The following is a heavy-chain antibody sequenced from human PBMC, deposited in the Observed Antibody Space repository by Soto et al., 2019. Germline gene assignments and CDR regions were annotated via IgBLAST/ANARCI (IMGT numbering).Heavy chain of an antibody. D-gene: IGHD3-22*01. V-gene: IGHV3-23*01. Sequence: GGSLRLSCAASGFTFSSYAMSWVRQAPGKGLEWVSAISGSGGSTYYADSVKGRFTISRDNSKNTLYLQMNSLRAEDTAVYYCAKDGLSDSSGYYPQPLDYWGQGTLVTGSS. CDR3: AKDGLSDSSGYYPQPLDY. CDR2: ISGSGGST. CDR1: GFTFSSYA. J-gene: IGHJ4*02.